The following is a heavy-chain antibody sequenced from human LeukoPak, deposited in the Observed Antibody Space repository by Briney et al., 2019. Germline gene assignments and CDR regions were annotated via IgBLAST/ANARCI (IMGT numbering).Heavy chain of an antibody. J-gene: IGHJ4*02. CDR3: ARLRRLLDQLLYFAFDS. V-gene: IGHV4-59*11. CDR1: NGSIRSHF. CDR2: IHYSGST. Sequence: SSETLSLTCTVSNGSIRSHFWTWVRQPPGKGLEWIGYIHYSGSTNYNPSLKRRVSMSLDTSKNQFSLKLTSVTAADTAMFYCARLRRLLDQLLYFAFDSWGQETLVTVSS. D-gene: IGHD2-2*02.